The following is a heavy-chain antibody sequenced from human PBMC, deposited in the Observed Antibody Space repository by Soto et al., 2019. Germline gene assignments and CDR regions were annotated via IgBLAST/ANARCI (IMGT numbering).Heavy chain of an antibody. CDR1: GGSISSYY. J-gene: IGHJ4*02. CDR3: AREPGAARPGAFDY. V-gene: IGHV4-59*01. Sequence: SETLSLTCTVSGGSISSYYWSWIRQPPGKGLEWIGYIYYSGSTNYNPSLKSRVTISVDTSKNQISLKLSSVTAADTAVYYCAREPGAARPGAFDYWGQGTLVTVSS. CDR2: IYYSGST. D-gene: IGHD6-6*01.